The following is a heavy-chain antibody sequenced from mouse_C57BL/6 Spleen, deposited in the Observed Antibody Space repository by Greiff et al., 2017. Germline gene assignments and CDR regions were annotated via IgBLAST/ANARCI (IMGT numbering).Heavy chain of an antibody. CDR3: ARGGYDDPYYVDY. D-gene: IGHD2-2*01. J-gene: IGHJ2*01. V-gene: IGHV5-4*01. CDR2: IRYGGSYT. CDR1: GFTFSSYA. Sequence: EVQLVESGGGLVKPGGSLKLSCAASGFTFSSYAMYWVRQTPEKRLELVATIRYGGSYTYYPDNVQGRFTISRDNAKYNLYLTMSHLQSEDTAMYYCARGGYDDPYYVDYWGQGTTLTVSS.